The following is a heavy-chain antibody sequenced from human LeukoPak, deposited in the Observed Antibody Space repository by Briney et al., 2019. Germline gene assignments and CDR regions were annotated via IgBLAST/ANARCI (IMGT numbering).Heavy chain of an antibody. CDR3: ARGVVNLVGATTDFDY. Sequence: KPSETLPLTCAVYGGSFSGYYWSWIRQPPGKGLEWIGEINHSGSTNYNPSLKSRVTMSVDTSKNQFSLKLSSVTAADTAVYYCARGVVNLVGATTDFDYWGQGTLVTVSS. CDR2: INHSGST. J-gene: IGHJ4*02. V-gene: IGHV4-34*01. CDR1: GGSFSGYY. D-gene: IGHD1-26*01.